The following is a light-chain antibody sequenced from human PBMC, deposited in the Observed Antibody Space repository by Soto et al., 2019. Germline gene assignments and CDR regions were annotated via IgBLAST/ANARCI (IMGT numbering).Light chain of an antibody. V-gene: IGLV3-9*01. Sequence: SYELTQPLSVSVALGQTARITCGGNDIGSKIVHWYQQKPGQAPVLVMYRDSNRPSGIPERFSGFNSGNMATLTISRAQAGDEADYYCQVWDSYTVVFGGGTKLTVL. J-gene: IGLJ2*01. CDR1: DIGSKI. CDR2: RDS. CDR3: QVWDSYTVV.